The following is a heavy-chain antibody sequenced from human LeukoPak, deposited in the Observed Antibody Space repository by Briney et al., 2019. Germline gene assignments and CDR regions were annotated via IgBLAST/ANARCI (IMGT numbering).Heavy chain of an antibody. V-gene: IGHV3-30*02. Sequence: PGGSLRLSCVASGFSFKDHGMHWVRQAPGKGLEWVAFIRYDGSQILYTDSVHGRFILSRDNSQRPLPLPIDRLTVDDPAVYYCAQRLWFGDSLGRPFDSWGPGTPVTVSP. D-gene: IGHD3-10*01. CDR3: AQRLWFGDSLGRPFDS. J-gene: IGHJ4*02. CDR2: IRYDGSQI. CDR1: GFSFKDHG.